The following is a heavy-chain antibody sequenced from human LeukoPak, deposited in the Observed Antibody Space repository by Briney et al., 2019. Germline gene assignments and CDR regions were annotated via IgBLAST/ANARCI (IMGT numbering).Heavy chain of an antibody. CDR1: GFTFSSYW. D-gene: IGHD3-22*01. CDR2: INSDGSRT. V-gene: IGHV3-74*01. J-gene: IGHJ4*02. Sequence: GGSLRLSCAASGFTFSSYWMHLVRQAPGKGLVWVSRINSDGSRTSYADSVKGRFTISRDNAKNTLYLQMNSLRAEDTAAYYCARGGRYYDSSGYCYWGQGTLVTVSS. CDR3: ARGGRYYDSSGYCY.